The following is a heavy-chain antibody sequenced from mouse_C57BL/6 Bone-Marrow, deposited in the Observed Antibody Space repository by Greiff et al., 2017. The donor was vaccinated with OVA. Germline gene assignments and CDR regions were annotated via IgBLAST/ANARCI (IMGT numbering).Heavy chain of an antibody. CDR2: SRNKANDYTT. D-gene: IGHD1-2*01. CDR1: GFTFSDFY. V-gene: IGHV7-1*01. J-gene: IGHJ1*03. Sequence: EVKVVESGGGLVQSGRSLRLSCATSGFTFSDFYMEWVRQAPGKGLEWIAASRNKANDYTTEYSASVKGRFIVYRNTSQSILYLQTNALRAEDTAIYYSANDAPLSRGYWYVDVWGTGTTVTVSS. CDR3: ANDAPLSRGYWYVDV.